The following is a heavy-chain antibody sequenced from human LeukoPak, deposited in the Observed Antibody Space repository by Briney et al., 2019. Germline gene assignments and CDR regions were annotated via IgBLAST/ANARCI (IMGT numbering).Heavy chain of an antibody. J-gene: IGHJ1*01. V-gene: IGHV4-30-2*01. Sequence: SETLSLTCAVSGGSISSGGYSWSWIRQPPGKGLEWIGYIYHSGSTYYNPSLKSRVTISVDRSKNQFSLKLSSVTAADTAVYYCARQTEYSSSWYGYFQHWGQGTLVTVSS. D-gene: IGHD6-13*01. CDR1: GGSISSGGYS. CDR3: ARQTEYSSSWYGYFQH. CDR2: IYHSGST.